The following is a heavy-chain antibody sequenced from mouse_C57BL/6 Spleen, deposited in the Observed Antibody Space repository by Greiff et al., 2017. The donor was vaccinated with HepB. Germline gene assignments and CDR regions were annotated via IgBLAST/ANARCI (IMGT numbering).Heavy chain of an antibody. CDR2: ISDGGSYT. CDR3: ASYASITVYAMDY. CDR1: GFTFSSYA. V-gene: IGHV5-4*01. Sequence: EVQGVESGGGLVKPGGSLKLSCAASGFTFSSYAMSWVRQTPEKRLEWVATISDGGSYTYYPDNVKGRFTSSRDNAKNNLYLQMSHLKSEDTAMYYCASYASITVYAMDYWGQGTSVTVS. J-gene: IGHJ4*01. D-gene: IGHD1-1*01.